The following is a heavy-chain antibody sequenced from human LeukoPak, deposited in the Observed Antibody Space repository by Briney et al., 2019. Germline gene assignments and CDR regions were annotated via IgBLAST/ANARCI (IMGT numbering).Heavy chain of an antibody. CDR2: ISGSGGST. CDR1: GFTFSSYA. D-gene: IGHD3-10*01. Sequence: PGGSLRLSCAASGFTFSSYARKWVGQAPGKGREGGSGISGSGGSTYYADSGKGRFTISRENAKNTMYGQMKRLRAEDTGICYCAKDKEYYYGSGSHYYFASWGQGTLVTVSS. V-gene: IGHV3-23*01. J-gene: IGHJ4*02. CDR3: AKDKEYYYGSGSHYYFAS.